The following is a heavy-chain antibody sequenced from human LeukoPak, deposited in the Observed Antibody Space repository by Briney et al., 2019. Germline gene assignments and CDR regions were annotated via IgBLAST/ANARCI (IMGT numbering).Heavy chain of an antibody. D-gene: IGHD3-10*01. CDR1: GFTFSSYG. V-gene: IGHV3-30*18. J-gene: IGHJ4*02. Sequence: GGSLRLSCAASGFTFSSYGMHWVRQAPGKGLEWVAVIPYDGSNKYYADSVKGRFTISRDNSKNTLYLQMNSLRAEDTAVYYCAKDPHSAMVRGVNFDYWGQGTLVTVSS. CDR3: AKDPHSAMVRGVNFDY. CDR2: IPYDGSNK.